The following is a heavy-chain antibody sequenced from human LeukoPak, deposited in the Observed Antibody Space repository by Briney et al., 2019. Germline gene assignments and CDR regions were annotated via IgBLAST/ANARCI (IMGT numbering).Heavy chain of an antibody. J-gene: IGHJ5*02. CDR2: IGTAGDT. V-gene: IGHV3-13*01. D-gene: IGHD3-22*01. Sequence: QPGGSLRLSCAASGFTFSSYDMHWVRQATGKGLEWVSAIGTAGDTYYPGSVKGRFTISRENAKNSLYLQMNSLRAGDTAVYYCARALFDSSGYHNWFDPWGQGTLVTVSS. CDR1: GFTFSSYD. CDR3: ARALFDSSGYHNWFDP.